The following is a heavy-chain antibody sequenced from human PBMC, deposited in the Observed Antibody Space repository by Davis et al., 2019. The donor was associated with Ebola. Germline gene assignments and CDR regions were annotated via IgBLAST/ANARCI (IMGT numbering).Heavy chain of an antibody. J-gene: IGHJ6*02. CDR3: ARLSAAGTYYYYYGMDV. V-gene: IGHV5-51*01. CDR2: IYPGDSDT. CDR1: GYSFTNYW. Sequence: GGSLRLSCKGSGYSFTNYWIAWVRQMPGKGLEWMGIIYPGDSDTRYSPSFQGQVTISADKSISTAYLQWSSLKASDTAMYYCARLSAAGTYYYYYGMDVWGQGTTVTVSS. D-gene: IGHD6-13*01.